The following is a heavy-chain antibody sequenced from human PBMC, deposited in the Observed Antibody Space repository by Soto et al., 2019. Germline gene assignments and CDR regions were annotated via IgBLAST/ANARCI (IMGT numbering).Heavy chain of an antibody. CDR2: INAGNGNT. D-gene: IGHD6-19*01. CDR1: GYAFASYA. Sequence: GASVKVSCKASGYAFASYAMHWVRQAPGQRLEWMGWINAGNGNTKYSQKFQGRVTITRDTSASTAYMELSSLRSEDTAVYYCARFPFVAGYFDYWGQGTLVTVSS. CDR3: ARFPFVAGYFDY. V-gene: IGHV1-3*01. J-gene: IGHJ4*02.